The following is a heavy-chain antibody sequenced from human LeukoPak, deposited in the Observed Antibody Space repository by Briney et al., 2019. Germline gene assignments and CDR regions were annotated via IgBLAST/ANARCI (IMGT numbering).Heavy chain of an antibody. D-gene: IGHD2-8*01. J-gene: IGHJ6*02. CDR2: IHISGTT. V-gene: IGHV4-4*07. CDR3: TGVYGGASLPDYKDHYYGMDV. Sequence: PSETLSLTCTVSGGSISGYYWSLIGQPAGKALEWIGRIHISGTTNYNPSLKSRVTMSVDTSKNQFTPKQNSVTAADTAGYYETGVYGGASLPDYKDHYYGMDVWDQGTTVTVSS. CDR1: GGSISGYY.